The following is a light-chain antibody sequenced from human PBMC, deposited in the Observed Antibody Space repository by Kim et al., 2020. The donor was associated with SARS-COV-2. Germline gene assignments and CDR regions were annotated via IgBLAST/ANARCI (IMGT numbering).Light chain of an antibody. CDR1: SLRSYY. CDR3: NSRDSSGNHRA. J-gene: IGLJ2*01. Sequence: SSELTQDPAVSVALGQTVRITCQGDSLRSYYASWYQQKPGQAPVLVIYGKNNRPSGIPDRFSGSSSGNTASLTITGAQAEDEAGYYCNSRDSSGNHRAFG. CDR2: GKN. V-gene: IGLV3-19*01.